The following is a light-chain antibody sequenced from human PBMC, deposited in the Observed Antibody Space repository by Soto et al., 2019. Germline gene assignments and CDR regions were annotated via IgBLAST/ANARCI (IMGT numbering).Light chain of an antibody. Sequence: QSALTQPRSVSGSPGQSVTISCTGTSSDVGGFDYVSWYQQHPGKAPKLMISDVTARPSGVPDRFSGSKSGNTASLTISGLQAEDEADYYCCSYAGTFSLVFGGGTKLTVL. CDR3: CSYAGTFSLV. CDR1: SSDVGGFDY. CDR2: DVT. V-gene: IGLV2-11*01. J-gene: IGLJ2*01.